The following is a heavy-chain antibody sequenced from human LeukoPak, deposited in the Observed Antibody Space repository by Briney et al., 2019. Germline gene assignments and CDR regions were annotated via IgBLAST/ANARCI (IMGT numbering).Heavy chain of an antibody. V-gene: IGHV4-39*07. CDR2: IYYSGNT. D-gene: IGHD3-3*01. J-gene: IGHJ4*02. CDR1: GGSISSSNYY. CDR3: TRLLLESLLFDS. Sequence: SETLSLTCTVSGGSISSSNYYWGWIRQPPGKGLEWIGSIYYSGNTYYNPSLKSRVTLSIDTSKNQFSLKLSSVTAADTAVYYCTRLLLESLLFDSWGQGTLVTVSS.